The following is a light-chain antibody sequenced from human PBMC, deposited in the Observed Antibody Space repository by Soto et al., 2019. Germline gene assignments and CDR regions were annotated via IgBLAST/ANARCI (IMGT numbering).Light chain of an antibody. CDR2: DAS. CDR1: QTVRNNY. Sequence: EFVLTQSPGTLSLSPGERATLSCRASQTVRNNYVAWYQQKPGQAPRLLIYDASSRATGIPDRFSGGGSGTDFTLTISRLEPEDFAVYYCQQCSSYPLTFGGGTKVEIK. V-gene: IGKV3-20*01. J-gene: IGKJ4*01. CDR3: QQCSSYPLT.